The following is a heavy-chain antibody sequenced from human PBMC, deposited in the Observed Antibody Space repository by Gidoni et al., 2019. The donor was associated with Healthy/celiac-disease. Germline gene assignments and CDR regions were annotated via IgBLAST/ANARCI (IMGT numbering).Heavy chain of an antibody. CDR1: GYTFTGYY. CDR2: INPNSGGT. D-gene: IGHD3-22*01. V-gene: IGHV1-2*06. CDR3: ARDVLRYYYDSSGHFGY. Sequence: QVQLVQSGAEVKKPGASVKVSCKASGYTFTGYYMHWVRQAPGQGLEWMGRINPNSGGTNYAQKFQGRVTMTRDTSISTAYMELSRLRSDDTAVYYCARDVLRYYYDSSGHFGYWGQGTLVTVSS. J-gene: IGHJ4*02.